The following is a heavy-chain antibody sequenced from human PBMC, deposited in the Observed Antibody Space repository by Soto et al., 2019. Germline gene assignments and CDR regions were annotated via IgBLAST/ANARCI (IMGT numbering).Heavy chain of an antibody. D-gene: IGHD3-9*01. V-gene: IGHV1-46*01. CDR1: GYTFTSYY. Sequence: QVQLVQSGAEVKKPGASVKVSCKASGYTFTSYYMHWVRQAPGQGLEWMGIINPSGGSASYAQKFQGRVTMTRDTSTSTVYMELSSLRSEDTAVYYCARDWTYYDILTGYSGRGLGDYWGQGTLVTVSS. CDR2: INPSGGSA. CDR3: ARDWTYYDILTGYSGRGLGDY. J-gene: IGHJ4*02.